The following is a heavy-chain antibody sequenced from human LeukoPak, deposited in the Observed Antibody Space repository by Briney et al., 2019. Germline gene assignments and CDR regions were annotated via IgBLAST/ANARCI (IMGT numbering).Heavy chain of an antibody. Sequence: ETLSLTCAVSGGSISSSNWWSWVRQPPGKGLEWVSSISGSGRSTYYADSVKGRFTISRDNSKNTLYLQMNSLRAEDTAVYYCAKPARTNAFDIWGQGTMVTVSS. CDR1: GGSISSSN. J-gene: IGHJ3*02. D-gene: IGHD1-14*01. CDR2: ISGSGRST. CDR3: AKPARTNAFDI. V-gene: IGHV3-23*01.